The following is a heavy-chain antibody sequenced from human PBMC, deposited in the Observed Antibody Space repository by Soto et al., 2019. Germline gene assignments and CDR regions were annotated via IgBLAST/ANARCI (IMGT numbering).Heavy chain of an antibody. CDR2: IYYSGST. D-gene: IGHD1-1*01. Sequence: SETLSLTCTVSGGSISSYYWSWIRQPPGKGLEWIGYIYYSGSTNYNPSLKSRVTISVDTSKNQFSLKLSSVTAADTAVYYCARDAHAGTTGTTYNWFDPWGQGTLVTVSS. CDR1: GGSISSYY. J-gene: IGHJ5*02. CDR3: ARDAHAGTTGTTYNWFDP. V-gene: IGHV4-59*01.